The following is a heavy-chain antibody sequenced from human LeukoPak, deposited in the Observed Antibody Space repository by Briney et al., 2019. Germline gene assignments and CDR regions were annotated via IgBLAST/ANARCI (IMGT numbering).Heavy chain of an antibody. CDR2: TYYRSKWYN. CDR3: ARDLTYYYDSSGYPYFDP. CDR1: GDSVSSNSAA. Sequence: SQTLSLTCAISGDSVSSNSAAWNWIRQSPSRGLEWLGRTYYRSKWYNDYAVSVKSRITINPDTSKNQFSLQLNSVTPEDTAVYYCARDLTYYYDSSGYPYFDPWGQGTLVTVSS. J-gene: IGHJ5*02. V-gene: IGHV6-1*01. D-gene: IGHD3-22*01.